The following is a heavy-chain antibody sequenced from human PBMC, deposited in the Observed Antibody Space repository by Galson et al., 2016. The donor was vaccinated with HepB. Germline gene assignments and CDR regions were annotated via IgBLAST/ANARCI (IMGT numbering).Heavy chain of an antibody. CDR3: TRETRWYFDL. V-gene: IGHV3-74*01. J-gene: IGHJ2*01. CDR2: INADGTAT. CDR1: GLDFRRYW. Sequence: SLRLSCAVSGLDFRRYWMHWVRQTPGKGLVWVSSINADGTATGYADSVKGRFTISRDDAKNTLYLQMNTLRVEDTAVYYCTRETRWYFDLWGRGTLLTVSS.